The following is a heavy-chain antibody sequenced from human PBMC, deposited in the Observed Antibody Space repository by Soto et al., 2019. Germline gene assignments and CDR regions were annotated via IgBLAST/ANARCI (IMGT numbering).Heavy chain of an antibody. V-gene: IGHV3-23*01. CDR2: ISGSGGST. D-gene: IGHD2-15*01. Sequence: VQLLESGGGLVQPGGSLRLSCAASGFTFSSYAMSWVRQAPGKGLEWVSAISGSGGSTYYADSVKGRFTISRDNSKNTLYLQMNSLRAEDTAVYYCASRTIVVVVAATRAFDIWGQGTMVTVSS. CDR3: ASRTIVVVVAATRAFDI. CDR1: GFTFSSYA. J-gene: IGHJ3*02.